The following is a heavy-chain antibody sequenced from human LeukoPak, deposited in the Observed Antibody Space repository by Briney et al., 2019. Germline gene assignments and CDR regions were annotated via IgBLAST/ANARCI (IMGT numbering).Heavy chain of an antibody. J-gene: IGHJ5*02. CDR2: IGNDGGGT. CDR3: AKGSSGYFVDL. V-gene: IGHV3-23*01. D-gene: IGHD3-22*01. CDR1: GFIFNNYG. Sequence: GSLRLSCAASGFIFNNYGLIWVRQAPGKGLEWVSAIGNDGGGTNYADFVKGRVTISRDNSKNTLFLQMNSLRAEDTALYYCAKGSSGYFVDLWGQGTLVTVSS.